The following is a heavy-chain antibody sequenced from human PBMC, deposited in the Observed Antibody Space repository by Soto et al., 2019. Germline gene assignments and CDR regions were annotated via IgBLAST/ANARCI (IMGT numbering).Heavy chain of an antibody. D-gene: IGHD3-16*02. Sequence: GGSLRLSCAASGFTFSSYSMNWVRQAPGKGLEWVSSISSSSSYIYYADSVKGRFTISRDNAKNSLYLQMNSLRAEDTAVYYCARDYVWGSYRYRYFDYWGQGTLVTVSS. J-gene: IGHJ4*02. CDR1: GFTFSSYS. CDR3: ARDYVWGSYRYRYFDY. CDR2: ISSSSSYI. V-gene: IGHV3-21*01.